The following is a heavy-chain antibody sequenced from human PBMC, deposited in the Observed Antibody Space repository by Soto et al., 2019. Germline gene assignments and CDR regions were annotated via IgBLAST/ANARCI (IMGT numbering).Heavy chain of an antibody. J-gene: IGHJ3*01. CDR1: GYSFSNYG. Sequence: RLEQSGAEVRRPGASINVSCKASGYSFSNYGIIWVRQAPGQGLEWMGWMNTYSGYTNYAETLQDRVTMTGDTTAAPAFLELRGLTSDDSAVYFCARGHLIREVMFLRDDGFDVWGQGTLVTVSS. V-gene: IGHV1-18*01. CDR2: MNTYSGYT. CDR3: ARGHLIREVMFLRDDGFDV. D-gene: IGHD3-10*02.